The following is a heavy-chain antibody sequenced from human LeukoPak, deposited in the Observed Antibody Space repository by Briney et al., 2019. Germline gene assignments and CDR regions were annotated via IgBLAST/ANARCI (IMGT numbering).Heavy chain of an antibody. CDR2: IYSGGSI. V-gene: IGHV3-53*01. CDR1: GFTVSSNY. Sequence: GGSLRLSCAASGFTVSSNYMSWVRQAPGKGLEWVSVIYSGGSIYYADSVKGRFTISRDNSNNTLSLQMNSLRAEDTAVYYCAKDLGFTRRGYTSMGMNDNWGQGTLVTVSS. J-gene: IGHJ4*02. D-gene: IGHD5-18*01. CDR3: AKDLGFTRRGYTSMGMNDN.